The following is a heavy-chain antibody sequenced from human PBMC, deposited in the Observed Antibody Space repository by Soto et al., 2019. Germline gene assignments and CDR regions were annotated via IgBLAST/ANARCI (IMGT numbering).Heavy chain of an antibody. V-gene: IGHV2-5*02. CDR2: ISWDDDK. J-gene: IGHJ6*02. CDR1: GFSLSTSGVG. D-gene: IGHD2-21*02. Sequence: QITLKESGPTLVRPTQTLTLTCTFSGFSLSTSGVGVGWIRPPPGKALEWLALISWDDDKRYSPSLKSRLTIPKDTSKNQVVLTMTNMDPVDTATYYCAHSRCGGDCLQSYSSHYYYGMDVWGQGTTVTVSS. CDR3: AHSRCGGDCLQSYSSHYYYGMDV.